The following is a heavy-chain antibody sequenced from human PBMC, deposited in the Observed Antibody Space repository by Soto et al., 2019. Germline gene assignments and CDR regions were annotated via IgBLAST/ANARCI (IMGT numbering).Heavy chain of an antibody. CDR1: GFTFSSYA. Sequence: GGSLRLSCAASGFTFSSYAMSWVRQAPGKGLEWVSAISGSGGSTYYADSVKGRFTISRDNSKNTLYLQMNSLRAEDTAVYYCAKFMVVLDIVVVSAAIPGDAFDIWGQGTMVTVSS. CDR2: ISGSGGST. D-gene: IGHD2-2*03. J-gene: IGHJ3*02. CDR3: AKFMVVLDIVVVSAAIPGDAFDI. V-gene: IGHV3-23*01.